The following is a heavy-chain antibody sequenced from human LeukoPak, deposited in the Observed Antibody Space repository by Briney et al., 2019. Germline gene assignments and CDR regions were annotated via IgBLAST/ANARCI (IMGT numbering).Heavy chain of an antibody. CDR1: GGSINSYY. CDR3: ARTYCDSTTCYDAFDI. D-gene: IGHD2-2*01. Sequence: SETLSLTCTVSGGSINSYYWSWIRQPPGKGLEWIAYIYYSGSTNYNPSLKSRVTISIDTSKNQFSLKLRSVTAADTAVYYCARTYCDSTTCYDAFDIWGQGTVDTVSS. V-gene: IGHV4-59*01. CDR2: IYYSGST. J-gene: IGHJ3*02.